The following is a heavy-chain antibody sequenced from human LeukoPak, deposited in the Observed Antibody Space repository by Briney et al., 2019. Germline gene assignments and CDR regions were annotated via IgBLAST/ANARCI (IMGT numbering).Heavy chain of an antibody. Sequence: GGSLGLSCTASGFTFGDYAMSWIRQAPGKGLEWVGFIRSKAYGETADYAASVKGRFTISRDDSKAIAYLQMNSLKTEDTAVYHCTRDRGAYNLYDYWGQGTLVTVSS. CDR2: IRSKAYGETA. CDR1: GFTFGDYA. J-gene: IGHJ4*02. V-gene: IGHV3-49*03. CDR3: TRDRGAYNLYDY. D-gene: IGHD1-1*01.